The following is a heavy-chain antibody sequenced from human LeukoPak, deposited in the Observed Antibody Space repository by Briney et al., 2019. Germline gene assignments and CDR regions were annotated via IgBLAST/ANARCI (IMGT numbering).Heavy chain of an antibody. V-gene: IGHV3-64*01. D-gene: IGHD3-16*01. CDR3: ARSWGVGGTNEIDY. CDR1: GFTFNTYA. CDR2: ISSNGDTT. Sequence: GGSLRLSCAASGFTFNTYAMHWVRQAPGKGLEYLSGISSNGDTTDYAKSVKGRFSISRDNSKNTLYLQMGSLTADDMAVYYCARSWGVGGTNEIDYWGQGALVTVSS. J-gene: IGHJ4*02.